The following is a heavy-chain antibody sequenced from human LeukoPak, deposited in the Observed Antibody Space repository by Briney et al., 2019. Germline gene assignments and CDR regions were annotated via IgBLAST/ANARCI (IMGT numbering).Heavy chain of an antibody. Sequence: KIGESLKISCKGSGYTIGSFGSYWIAWVRRMPGKGLEWMGSIYPIDSDTRYNPSFEGQVTVSVDRSISTAYLQWSSLKASDTAMYYCARVNSVRWFFDCWGQGSLLTVSS. V-gene: IGHV5-51*01. J-gene: IGHJ4*02. CDR1: GYTIGSFGSYW. CDR2: IYPIDSDT. CDR3: ARVNSVRWFFDC. D-gene: IGHD3-9*01.